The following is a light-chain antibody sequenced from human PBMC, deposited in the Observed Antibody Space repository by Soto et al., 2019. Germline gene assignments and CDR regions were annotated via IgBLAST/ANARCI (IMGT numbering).Light chain of an antibody. CDR2: DVY. J-gene: IGLJ1*01. CDR1: SSDVGRYTY. Sequence: QSVLTQPASVSGSPGQSITISCVGTSSDVGRYTYVSWYQQYPGKAPKLIIYDVYNRPPGVSNRFSGSKSGNTASLTISGLQAEDEADYYCTSYTSASTPYVFGRGTKVTVL. CDR3: TSYTSASTPYV. V-gene: IGLV2-14*01.